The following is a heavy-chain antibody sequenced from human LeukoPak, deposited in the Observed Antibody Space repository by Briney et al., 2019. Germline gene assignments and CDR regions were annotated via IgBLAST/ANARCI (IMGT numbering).Heavy chain of an antibody. V-gene: IGHV4-59*08. J-gene: IGHJ4*02. CDR3: ARTQVRGIIVQYYFDY. D-gene: IGHD3-10*01. CDR1: ADSISGYY. CDR2: IYYNGGT. Sequence: SETLSLTCTVSADSISGYYWSWIRQSPGKGLEWIGYIYYNGGTNYSPSLKSRLTISIDTSINQFSLNLSSVTAADTAVYYCARTQVRGIIVQYYFDYWGQGTLVTV.